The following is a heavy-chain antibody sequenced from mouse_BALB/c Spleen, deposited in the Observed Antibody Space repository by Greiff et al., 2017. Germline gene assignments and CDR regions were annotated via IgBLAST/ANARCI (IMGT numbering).Heavy chain of an antibody. CDR3: ARDDYDGDY. V-gene: IGHV5-6-5*01. CDR1: GFTFSSYA. Sequence: DVKLVESGGGLVKPGGSLKLSCAASGFTFSSYAMSWVRQTPEKRLEWVASISSGGSTYYPDSVKGRFTISRDNARNILYLQMSSLRSEDTAMYYCARDDYDGDYWGQGTTLTVSS. CDR2: ISSGGST. D-gene: IGHD2-4*01. J-gene: IGHJ2*01.